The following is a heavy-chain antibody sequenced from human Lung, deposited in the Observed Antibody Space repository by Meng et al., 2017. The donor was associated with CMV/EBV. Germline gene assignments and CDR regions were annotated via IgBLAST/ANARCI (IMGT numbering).Heavy chain of an antibody. CDR1: GYTFTSYG. CDR2: ISAYNGNT. J-gene: IGHJ6*02. CDR3: ARVRYYDFWSGYFNGMEV. D-gene: IGHD3-3*01. Sequence: ASXXVSXKASGYTFTSYGISWVRQAPGQGLEWMGWISAYNGNTNYAQKLQGRVTMTTDTSTSTAYMELRSLRSDDTAVYYCARVRYYDFWSGYFNGMEVWXQGTXVNGAS. V-gene: IGHV1-18*01.